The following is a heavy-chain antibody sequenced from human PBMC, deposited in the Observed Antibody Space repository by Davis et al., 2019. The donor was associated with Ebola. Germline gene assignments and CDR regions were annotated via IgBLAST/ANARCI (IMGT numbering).Heavy chain of an antibody. J-gene: IGHJ5*01. D-gene: IGHD6-6*01. Sequence: GESLKISCAASGFTVSSHSMNWVRQAPGKGLEWVSSISSSSSHMYYADSVKGRFTISRDNARKSLYLQMNTLRAEDTAVYFCARDGSVYSTASLDSWGQGTLVTVSS. CDR1: GFTVSSHS. V-gene: IGHV3-21*04. CDR3: ARDGSVYSTASLDS. CDR2: ISSSSSHM.